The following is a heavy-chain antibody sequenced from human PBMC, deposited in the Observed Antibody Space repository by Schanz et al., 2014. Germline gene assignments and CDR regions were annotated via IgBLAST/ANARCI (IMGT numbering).Heavy chain of an antibody. CDR2: ISGSGGST. Sequence: EVQLLESGGGLVQPGGSLRLSCATSGFSFSSYAINWVRQAPGKGLEWVSAISGSGGSTYYADSVKGRFTVSRDNAANALYLQMKSLRAEDTAVYYCARVKYCTITRCYRAETGGIYYMDVWGKGTTVTVSS. J-gene: IGHJ6*03. D-gene: IGHD2-2*01. CDR1: GFSFSSYA. CDR3: ARVKYCTITRCYRAETGGIYYMDV. V-gene: IGHV3-23*01.